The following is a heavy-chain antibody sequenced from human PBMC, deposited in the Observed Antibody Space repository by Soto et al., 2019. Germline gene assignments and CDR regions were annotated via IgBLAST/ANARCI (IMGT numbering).Heavy chain of an antibody. Sequence: LSLPCTVSGDSLTAGGHYWAWIRQHPEKGLEWLGYIHYSGTTDYNPSLKSRLTVSVDTSKNQFSLSLSSVTAADTAIYYCAALTATYWNFSIWGRGTLVTVSS. V-gene: IGHV4-31*03. CDR1: GDSLTAGGHY. CDR2: IHYSGTT. J-gene: IGHJ2*01. CDR3: AALTATYWNFSI. D-gene: IGHD2-21*02.